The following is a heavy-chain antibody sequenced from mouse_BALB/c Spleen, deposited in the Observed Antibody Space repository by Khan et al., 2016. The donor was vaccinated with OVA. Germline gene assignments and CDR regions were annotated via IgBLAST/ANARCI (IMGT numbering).Heavy chain of an antibody. V-gene: IGHV3-2*02. D-gene: IGHD1-2*01. J-gene: IGHJ2*01. CDR1: GYSITSGYG. Sequence: EVQLQESGPGLVKPSQSLSLTCTVTGYSITSGYGWNWIRQFPGNKLELMGYISYSGCTNYNPSLKSRISFTRDKSKNPFFLQLNSLTTEDTATYYCARTARIKYWGQGTTLTVSS. CDR2: ISYSGCT. CDR3: ARTARIKY.